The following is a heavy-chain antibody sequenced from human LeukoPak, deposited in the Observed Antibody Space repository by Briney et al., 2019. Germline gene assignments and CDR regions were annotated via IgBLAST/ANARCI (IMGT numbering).Heavy chain of an antibody. Sequence: SETLSLTCTVSGFSISRGHYWGWVRPPPGGGLEWIGSVYQSGTTYYNPSLKSRVTTSVDISKNQFSLRLRPVTAADTAVYYCARIFIRNGYSSYFDCWGQGTLVTVSS. CDR2: VYQSGTT. CDR1: GFSISRGHY. V-gene: IGHV4-38-2*02. D-gene: IGHD5-18*01. J-gene: IGHJ4*02. CDR3: ARIFIRNGYSSYFDC.